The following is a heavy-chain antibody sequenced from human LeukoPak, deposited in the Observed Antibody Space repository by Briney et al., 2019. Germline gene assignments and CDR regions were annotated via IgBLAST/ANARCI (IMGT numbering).Heavy chain of an antibody. CDR1: GFTFTSYS. J-gene: IGHJ6*03. CDR2: ISSSSSII. D-gene: IGHD4-11*01. Sequence: PGGSLRLSCAASGFTFTSYSMNWVRQAPGKGLEWVSYISSSSSIIYYADSVKGRFTISRDNAKNSPYPQMNSLRAEDTAVYYCARDAVTVTILGYFYYYMDVWGKGTTVTVSS. V-gene: IGHV3-48*01. CDR3: ARDAVTVTILGYFYYYMDV.